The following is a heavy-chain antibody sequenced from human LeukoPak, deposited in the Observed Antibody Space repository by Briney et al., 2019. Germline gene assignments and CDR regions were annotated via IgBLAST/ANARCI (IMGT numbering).Heavy chain of an antibody. D-gene: IGHD3-16*01. Sequence: ASVKVSCKASEYTFTSYYMHWVRQAPGQGLEWMGIINPSGGSTSYAQKFQGRVTMTRDTSTSTVYMELSSLRSEDAAVYYCARSEMGDHNWFDPWGQGTLVTVSS. J-gene: IGHJ5*02. CDR1: EYTFTSYY. V-gene: IGHV1-46*01. CDR2: INPSGGST. CDR3: ARSEMGDHNWFDP.